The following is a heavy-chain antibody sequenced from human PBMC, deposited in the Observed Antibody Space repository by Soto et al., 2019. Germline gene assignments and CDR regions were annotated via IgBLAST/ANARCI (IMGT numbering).Heavy chain of an antibody. V-gene: IGHV1-8*01. CDR1: RYTFISYD. CDR3: ARSPSWDTTVTPIYSVS. CDR2: MNPKSANT. D-gene: IGHD4-4*01. J-gene: IGHJ4*02. Sequence: GASVKVSCKASRYTFISYDINWVRQATGQGLEWMGWMNPKSANTGYAQNFQGRVTMTRNTSISTAYMELSSLRSEDTAVYYCARSPSWDTTVTPIYSVSLGEAILVTVSS.